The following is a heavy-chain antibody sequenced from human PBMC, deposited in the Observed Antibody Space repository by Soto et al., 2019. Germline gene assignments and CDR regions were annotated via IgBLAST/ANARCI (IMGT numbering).Heavy chain of an antibody. CDR3: AKVGSGWTPGPYPYYYGMDV. CDR2: ISGSGGST. CDR1: GFTLSSYA. J-gene: IGHJ6*02. V-gene: IGHV3-23*01. Sequence: PGGSLRLSCAASGFTLSSYAMSWVRQAPGKGLEWVSAISGSGGSTYYADSVKGRFTISRDNSKNTLYLQMNSLRAEDTAVYYCAKVGSGWTPGPYPYYYGMDVWGQGTTVTVSS. D-gene: IGHD6-19*01.